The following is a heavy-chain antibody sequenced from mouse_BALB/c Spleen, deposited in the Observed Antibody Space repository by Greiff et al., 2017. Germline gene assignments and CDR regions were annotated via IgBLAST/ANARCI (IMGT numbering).Heavy chain of an antibody. CDR2: ISSGGSYT. J-gene: IGHJ2*01. V-gene: IGHV5-6*01. D-gene: IGHD4-1*01. CDR3: ASELGRGYFDY. CDR1: GFTFSSYG. Sequence: VQLQQSGGDLVKPGGSLKLSCAASGFTFSSYGMSWVRQTPDKRLEWVATISSGGSYTYYPDSVKGRFTISRDNAKNTLYLQMSSLKSEDTAMYYCASELGRGYFDYWGQGTTLTVSS.